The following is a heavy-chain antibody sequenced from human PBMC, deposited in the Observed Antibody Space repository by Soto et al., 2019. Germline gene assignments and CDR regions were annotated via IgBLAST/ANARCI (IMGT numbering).Heavy chain of an antibody. CDR3: ARLGGYYQALDY. V-gene: IGHV4-59*08. Sequence: QVQLQESGPGLVKPSETLSLTCTVSGGSISSYYWSWIRQPPGKGLEWIGYIYYSGSTNYNPSLMSRVPISVDMSKTHFSLNLSSVTAADTAVYYCARLGGYYQALDYWGQGTLVTVSS. D-gene: IGHD3-22*01. CDR1: GGSISSYY. J-gene: IGHJ4*02. CDR2: IYYSGST.